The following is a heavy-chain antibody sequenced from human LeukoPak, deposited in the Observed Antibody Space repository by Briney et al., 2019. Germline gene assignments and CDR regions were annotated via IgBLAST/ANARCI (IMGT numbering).Heavy chain of an antibody. V-gene: IGHV3-11*04. CDR2: ISSSGSAT. D-gene: IGHD2-15*01. CDR1: GFTFSDYY. J-gene: IGHJ3*01. CDR3: ARDLDVVVGPAHYDALDL. Sequence: GVSLRLSCAASGFTFSDYYINWIRQAPGKGLEWVSSISSSGSATFYADSVRGRFTISRDNAKNSLFLQMNSLRAEDTAVYYCARDLDVVVGPAHYDALDLWGQGTTVTVS.